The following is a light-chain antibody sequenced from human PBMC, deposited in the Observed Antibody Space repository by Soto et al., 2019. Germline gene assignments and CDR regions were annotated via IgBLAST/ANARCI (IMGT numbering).Light chain of an antibody. Sequence: EIVLTQSPDSLYLSPGEGATLSCRASQRVNSSYLAWYQQRPGQAPRLLISGASDRATGVPARVSGSGYGTDVTLTISRLEPEDFALYYGQQYVNSPVTFGQGTKLQIK. CDR3: QQYVNSPVT. CDR1: QRVNSSY. V-gene: IGKV3-20*01. J-gene: IGKJ2*01. CDR2: GAS.